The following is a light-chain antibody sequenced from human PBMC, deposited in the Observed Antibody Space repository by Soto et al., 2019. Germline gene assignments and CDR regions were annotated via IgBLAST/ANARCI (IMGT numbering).Light chain of an antibody. J-gene: IGKJ1*01. CDR1: QTLLYSSNNKNY. V-gene: IGKV4-1*01. Sequence: DIVMNQSRDCLAGSLGERATLNCKARQTLLYSSNNKNYLAWYQQKPGQPPKLLIYWASTRESGVPDRFSGSGSGTDFALTISSLQSEDSATYYCQQYNNWLWKVGQGSMGDIK. CDR2: WAS. CDR3: QQYNNWLWK.